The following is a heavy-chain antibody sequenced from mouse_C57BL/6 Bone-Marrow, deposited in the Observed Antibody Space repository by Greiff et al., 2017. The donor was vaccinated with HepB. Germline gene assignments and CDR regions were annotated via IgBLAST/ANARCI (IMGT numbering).Heavy chain of an antibody. CDR1: GYTFTSYW. CDR2: IDPSDSYT. J-gene: IGHJ2*01. Sequence: VQLQQPGAELVKPGASVKLSCKASGYTFTSYWMQWVNQRPGQGLEWIGEIDPSDSYTNYNQKFKGKATLTVDTSSSTAYMQLSSLTSEDSAVYYCARSRVMITTGYYFDYWGQGTTLTVSS. D-gene: IGHD2-4*01. V-gene: IGHV1-50*01. CDR3: ARSRVMITTGYYFDY.